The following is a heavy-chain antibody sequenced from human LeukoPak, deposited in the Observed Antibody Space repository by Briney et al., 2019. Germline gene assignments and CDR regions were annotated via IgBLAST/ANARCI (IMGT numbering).Heavy chain of an antibody. CDR2: IYYSGST. V-gene: IGHV4-59*08. J-gene: IGHJ3*02. Sequence: SETLSLTCTVSGGSISSYYWRWIRQPPGKGLEWIGYIYYSGSTNYNPSLKSRVTISVDTSKNQFSLKLSSVTAADTAVYYCARHRRLWVGELTAFDIWGQGTMVTVSS. D-gene: IGHD3-10*01. CDR3: ARHRRLWVGELTAFDI. CDR1: GGSISSYY.